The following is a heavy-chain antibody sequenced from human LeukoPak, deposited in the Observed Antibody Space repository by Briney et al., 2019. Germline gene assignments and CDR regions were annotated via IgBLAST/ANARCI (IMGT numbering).Heavy chain of an antibody. Sequence: SETLSLTCTVSGGSISSSSYYWGWIRQPPGKGLEWIGSIYYSGSTYYNPSLKSRVTISVDTSKNQFSLKLSSVTAADTAVCYCAMRTQPWSPFDYWGQGTLVTVSS. CDR1: GGSISSSSYY. V-gene: IGHV4-39*01. CDR2: IYYSGST. D-gene: IGHD1-14*01. CDR3: AMRTQPWSPFDY. J-gene: IGHJ4*02.